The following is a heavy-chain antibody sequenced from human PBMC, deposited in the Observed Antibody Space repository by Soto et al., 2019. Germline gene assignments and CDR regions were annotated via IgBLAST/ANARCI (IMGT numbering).Heavy chain of an antibody. D-gene: IGHD3-22*01. V-gene: IGHV1-69*12. CDR2: IIPIFGTA. Sequence: QVQLVQSGAEVKKPGSSVKVSCKASGGTFSSYDISWVRQAPGQGLEWMGGIIPIFGTANYAQKFQGRVTITADESTSTAFMELSSLRSEDTAVYYCARGRGPSDYHDSSGYYYNWFDPWGQGTLVTVSS. J-gene: IGHJ5*02. CDR3: ARGRGPSDYHDSSGYYYNWFDP. CDR1: GGTFSSYD.